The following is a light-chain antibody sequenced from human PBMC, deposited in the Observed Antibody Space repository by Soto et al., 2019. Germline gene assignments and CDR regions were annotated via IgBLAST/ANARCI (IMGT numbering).Light chain of an antibody. Sequence: QSALTQPASVSGSPGQSVTISRTGTSSDVGGYKYVSWYQQHPGKAPKLVIYGVNYRPSGVSARFSGSKFQNTASLTISGLQAEDEADYYCSSYRSGSVVLFGGGTQLTVL. J-gene: IGLJ3*02. V-gene: IGLV2-14*01. CDR3: SSYRSGSVVL. CDR2: GVN. CDR1: SSDVGGYKY.